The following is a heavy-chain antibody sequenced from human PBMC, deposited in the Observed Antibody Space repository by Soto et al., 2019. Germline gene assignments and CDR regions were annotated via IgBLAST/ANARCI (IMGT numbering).Heavy chain of an antibody. CDR2: IYYSGRT. J-gene: IGHJ4*02. Sequence: PSETLSLTCTLSGGSIRDYFWTWIRQPPGKGLEWIGYIYYSGRTNYNPSLKSRVSISVDTSKNHFSLQLRSVTAADTAVYYCARVGGDDFGDSGGFDCWRPGTLVSVSS. CDR3: ARVGGDDFGDSGGFDC. CDR1: GGSIRDYF. D-gene: IGHD4-17*01. V-gene: IGHV4-59*01.